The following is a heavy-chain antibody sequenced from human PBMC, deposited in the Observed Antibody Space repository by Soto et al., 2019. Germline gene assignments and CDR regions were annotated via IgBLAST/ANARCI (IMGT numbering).Heavy chain of an antibody. Sequence: GASVKVSCKASGGTFSSYAISWVRQAPGQGLEWMGGIIPIFGTANYAQKFQGRVTITADESTSTAYMELSSLRSEDTAVYYCARTWGIQLSGGFDPWGQGTLVTVSS. CDR2: IIPIFGTA. CDR1: GGTFSSYA. CDR3: ARTWGIQLSGGFDP. V-gene: IGHV1-69*13. J-gene: IGHJ5*02. D-gene: IGHD5-18*01.